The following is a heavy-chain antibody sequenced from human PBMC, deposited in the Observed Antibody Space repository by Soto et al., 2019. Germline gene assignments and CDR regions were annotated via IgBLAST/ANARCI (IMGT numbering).Heavy chain of an antibody. CDR1: GFAFNLYT. Sequence: GGSLRLSCVASGFAFNLYTMHWLRQAPGKGLEWVAVISGDGKKQYYADSVKGRFTISRDNSKNTLHLQMNSLRVVDTAVYYSARVSVPTDHYDPLGPWGQGTLVTVSS. J-gene: IGHJ5*02. CDR2: ISGDGKKQ. D-gene: IGHD3-22*01. V-gene: IGHV3-30*04. CDR3: ARVSVPTDHYDPLGP.